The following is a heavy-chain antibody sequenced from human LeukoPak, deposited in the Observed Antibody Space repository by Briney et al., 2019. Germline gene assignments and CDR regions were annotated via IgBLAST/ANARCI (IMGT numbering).Heavy chain of an antibody. Sequence: ASVKVSCKASGYTFTGYYMHWVRQAPGQGLEWMGWINPNSGGTNYAQKFQGRVTMTRDTSISTAYMELSRLRSDDTAVYYCARDAQQLVPTTLFDYWGQGTLVTVSS. CDR1: GYTFTGYY. V-gene: IGHV1-2*02. CDR2: INPNSGGT. CDR3: ARDAQQLVPTTLFDY. D-gene: IGHD6-13*01. J-gene: IGHJ4*02.